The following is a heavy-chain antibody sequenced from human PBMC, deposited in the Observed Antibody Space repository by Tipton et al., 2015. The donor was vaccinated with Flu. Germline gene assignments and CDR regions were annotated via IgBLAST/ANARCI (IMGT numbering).Heavy chain of an antibody. CDR1: GGSIRSSSYY. CDR3: ASDDGGFNDY. V-gene: IGHV4-39*07. CDR2: MLYGGST. D-gene: IGHD2-15*01. Sequence: TLSLTCTVSGGSIRSSSYYWGWIRQPPGKGPEWIESMLYGGSTYYTPSLESRVTISLDTSKNQFSLKLSSVTAADTAVYYCASDDGGFNDYWGPGTLVTVSS. J-gene: IGHJ4*02.